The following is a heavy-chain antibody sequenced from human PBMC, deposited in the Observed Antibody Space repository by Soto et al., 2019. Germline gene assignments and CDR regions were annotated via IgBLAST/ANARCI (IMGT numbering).Heavy chain of an antibody. Sequence: PSETLSLTCSVSGYSIRSGYYWGWVRQAPGKGLEWLGSVYHNGIMFHNPSFQSRVTISVDTSKNQFSLNLRSVTAADTAVYYSEGLWFGEFAFNYWGHGSLITVSS. CDR2: VYHNGIM. V-gene: IGHV4-38-2*02. CDR1: GYSIRSGYY. J-gene: IGHJ4*01. CDR3: EGLWFGEFAFNY. D-gene: IGHD3-10*01.